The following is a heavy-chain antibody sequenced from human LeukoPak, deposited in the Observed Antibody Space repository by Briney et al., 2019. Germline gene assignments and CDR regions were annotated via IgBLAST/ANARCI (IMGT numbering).Heavy chain of an antibody. CDR3: ARDKGASHDAFDI. CDR1: GGSISSYS. V-gene: IGHV4-59*12. J-gene: IGHJ3*02. D-gene: IGHD4/OR15-4a*01. CDR2: IYYSGST. Sequence: PSETLSLTCTVSGGSISSYSWSWIRQPPGKGLEWIGYIYYSGSTYYNPSLKSRVTISVDTSKNQFSLKLSSVTAADTAVYYCARDKGASHDAFDIWGQGTMVTVSS.